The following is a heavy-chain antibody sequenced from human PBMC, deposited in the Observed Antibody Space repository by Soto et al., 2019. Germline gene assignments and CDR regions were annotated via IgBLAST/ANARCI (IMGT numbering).Heavy chain of an antibody. CDR3: ARGLPHDYGDYPYFDY. Sequence: PSETLSLTCAVYGGSFSGYYWSWIRQPPGKGLEWIGEIYHSGSTNYNPSLKSRVTISVDTSKNQFSLKLSSVTAADTAVYYCARGLPHDYGDYPYFDYWGQGTLVTVSS. J-gene: IGHJ4*02. CDR1: GGSFSGYY. V-gene: IGHV4-34*01. CDR2: IYHSGST. D-gene: IGHD4-17*01.